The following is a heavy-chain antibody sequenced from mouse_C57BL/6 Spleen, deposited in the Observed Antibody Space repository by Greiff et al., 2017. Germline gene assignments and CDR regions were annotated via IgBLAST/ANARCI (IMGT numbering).Heavy chain of an antibody. D-gene: IGHD1-1*01. Sequence: EVKVVESGGDLVKPGGSLKLSCAASGFTFSSYGMSWVRQTPDKRLEWVATISSGGSYTYYPDSVKGRFTISRDNAKNTLYLQMSSLKSEDTAMYYCARHGGYYYGRRDYWGQGTSVTVSS. CDR1: GFTFSSYG. J-gene: IGHJ4*01. CDR2: ISSGGSYT. V-gene: IGHV5-6*01. CDR3: ARHGGYYYGRRDY.